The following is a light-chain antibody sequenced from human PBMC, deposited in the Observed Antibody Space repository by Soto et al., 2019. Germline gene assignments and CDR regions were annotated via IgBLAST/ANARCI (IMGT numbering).Light chain of an antibody. CDR2: AAS. CDR1: QSIYKW. V-gene: IGKV1-12*01. J-gene: IGKJ4*01. Sequence: DIQMTQSPSSVSASIGDRVTSSCRASQSIYKWLVWYQQKPGKAPKLLIYAASSLQSGVPSRFSGSGSGTDFTLTIRSLQPEDFATDYFQQADSFPLSFGGGTQVEI. CDR3: QQADSFPLS.